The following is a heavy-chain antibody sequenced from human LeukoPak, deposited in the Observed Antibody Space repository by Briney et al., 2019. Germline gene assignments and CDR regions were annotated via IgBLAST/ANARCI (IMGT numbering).Heavy chain of an antibody. CDR1: GDSISSYY. CDR2: IYYSGST. D-gene: IGHD3-10*01. J-gene: IGHJ4*02. Sequence: SETPSLTCTVSGDSISSYYWSWIRQPPGKGLEWIGYIYYSGSTNYNPSLKSRVTISVDTSKNQFSLTLTSVTAADTAVYYCARSNYYASGSYCNDFWGQGTLVTVSS. CDR3: ARSNYYASGSYCNDF. V-gene: IGHV4-59*01.